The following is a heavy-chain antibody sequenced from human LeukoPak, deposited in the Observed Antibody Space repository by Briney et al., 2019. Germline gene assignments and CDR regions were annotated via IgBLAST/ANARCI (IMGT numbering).Heavy chain of an antibody. CDR1: GFTLNRLS. CDR3: ARDRLKRAFDI. CDR2: ISRSRSYI. V-gene: IGHV3-21*01. J-gene: IGHJ3*02. Sequence: GGPLTLSCAPSGFTLNRLSMHCVRQAPGEGLEWISSISRSRSYIYYADSVKGRFTISRDNAKNSLYLQMNSLRAEDTAVYYCARDRLKRAFDIWGQGTMVTVSS.